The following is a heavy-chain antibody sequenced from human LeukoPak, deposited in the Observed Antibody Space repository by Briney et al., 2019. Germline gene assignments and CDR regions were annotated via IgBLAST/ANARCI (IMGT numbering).Heavy chain of an antibody. D-gene: IGHD3-3*01. CDR3: ARGYYNFWSGYRAEYYFDY. V-gene: IGHV3-30*02. CDR1: GFTFSSYG. Sequence: TGGSLRLSCAASGFTFSSYGMHWVRQAPGKGLEWVAFIRYDGSNKYYADSVKGRFTISRDNAKNSLYLQMNSLRAEDTAVYYCARGYYNFWSGYRAEYYFDYWGQGTLVTVSS. J-gene: IGHJ4*02. CDR2: IRYDGSNK.